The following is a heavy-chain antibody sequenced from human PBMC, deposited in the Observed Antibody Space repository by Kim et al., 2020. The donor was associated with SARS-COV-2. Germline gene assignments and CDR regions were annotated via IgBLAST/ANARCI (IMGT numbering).Heavy chain of an antibody. Sequence: GGSLRLSCAASGFTFSSYAMHWVRQAPGKGLEWVAVIWYDGSNKYYADSVKGRFTISRDNSKNTLYLQMNSLRAEDTAVYYCARRGITMVRGVISGGLMDVWGQGTTVTVSS. D-gene: IGHD3-10*01. CDR1: GFTFSSYA. CDR2: IWYDGSNK. V-gene: IGHV3-33*01. CDR3: ARRGITMVRGVISGGLMDV. J-gene: IGHJ6*02.